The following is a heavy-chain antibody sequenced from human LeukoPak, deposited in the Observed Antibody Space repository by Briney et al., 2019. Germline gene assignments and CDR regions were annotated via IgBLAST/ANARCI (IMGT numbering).Heavy chain of an antibody. J-gene: IGHJ6*03. Sequence: PSETLSLTCAVSGYSISSGYYLGWIRQPPGKGLGWIGSIYHSWSTYYNPSLKSRVTISVATSKNQFYLKLSSVTAADTAVYYCARNYDFWSGHLYYMDVWGKGTRVTVSS. CDR2: IYHSWST. CDR1: GYSISSGYY. CDR3: ARNYDFWSGHLYYMDV. D-gene: IGHD3-3*01. V-gene: IGHV4-38-2*01.